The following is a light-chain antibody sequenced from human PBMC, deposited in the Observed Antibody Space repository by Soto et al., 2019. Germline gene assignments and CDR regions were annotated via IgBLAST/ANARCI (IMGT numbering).Light chain of an antibody. Sequence: QSALTQPASVSGSPGQSITISCTGISNDVGTYNLVSLYQHHPGKAPKLIIYEASKRPSGVPNRFSGSKSGNTAYLTISGLHAEDEADYYCCSYGRSVVFGGGTKLTVL. CDR3: CSYGRSVV. CDR1: SNDVGTYNL. J-gene: IGLJ2*01. V-gene: IGLV2-23*01. CDR2: EAS.